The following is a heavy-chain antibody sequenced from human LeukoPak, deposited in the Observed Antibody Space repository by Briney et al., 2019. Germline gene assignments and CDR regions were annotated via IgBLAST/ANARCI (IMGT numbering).Heavy chain of an antibody. CDR2: ISWNSGSI. J-gene: IGHJ4*02. CDR1: GFTFDDYA. Sequence: PGRSLRLSCAASGFTFDDYAMHWVRQAPGKGLEWVSGISWNSGSIGYADSVKGRFTISRDNAKNSLYLQMNSLRAEDTALYYCAEGPIAVGDHYFDYWGQGTLVTVSS. V-gene: IGHV3-9*01. CDR3: AEGPIAVGDHYFDY. D-gene: IGHD6-19*01.